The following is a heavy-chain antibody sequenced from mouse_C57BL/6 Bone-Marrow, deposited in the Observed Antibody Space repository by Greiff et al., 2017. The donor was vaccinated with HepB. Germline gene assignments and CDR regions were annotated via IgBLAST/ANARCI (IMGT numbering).Heavy chain of an antibody. Sequence: EVQLVESGGGLVKPGGSLKLSCAASGFTFSDYYMYWVRQTPEKRLEWVAYISNGGGSTYYPDTVKGRFTISRDNAKNTLYLQMSRLKSEDTAMYYCARPHYYGSSYAMDYWGQGTSVTVSS. V-gene: IGHV5-12*01. CDR1: GFTFSDYY. D-gene: IGHD1-1*01. CDR3: ARPHYYGSSYAMDY. J-gene: IGHJ4*01. CDR2: ISNGGGST.